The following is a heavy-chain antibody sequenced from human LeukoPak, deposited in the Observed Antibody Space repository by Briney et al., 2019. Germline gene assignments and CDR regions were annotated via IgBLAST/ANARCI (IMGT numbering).Heavy chain of an antibody. CDR3: ARGSYYYDSSGYYLDY. CDR2: MNPNSGNT. D-gene: IGHD3-22*01. CDR1: GYTFIAYY. J-gene: IGHJ4*02. V-gene: IGHV1-8*03. Sequence: ASVKVSCKTSGYTFIAYYMHWVRQVTGQGLEWMGWMNPNSGNTGYAQKFQGRVTITRNTSISTAYMELSSLRSEDTAVYYCARGSYYYDSSGYYLDYWGQGTLVTVSS.